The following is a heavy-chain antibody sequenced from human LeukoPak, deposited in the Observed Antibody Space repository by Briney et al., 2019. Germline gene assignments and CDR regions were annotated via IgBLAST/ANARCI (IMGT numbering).Heavy chain of an antibody. Sequence: SVKVSCKASGGTFSSYAISWVRQAPGQGLEWMGGIIPIFGAANYAQKFRGRVTITADESTSTAYMELSSLRSEDTAVYYCARGRPGAFDIWGQGTMVTVSS. J-gene: IGHJ3*02. D-gene: IGHD1-14*01. V-gene: IGHV1-69*01. CDR3: ARGRPGAFDI. CDR1: GGTFSSYA. CDR2: IIPIFGAA.